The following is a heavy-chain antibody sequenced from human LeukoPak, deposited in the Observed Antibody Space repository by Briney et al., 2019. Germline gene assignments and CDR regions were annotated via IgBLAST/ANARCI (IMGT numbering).Heavy chain of an antibody. CDR1: GGTFSSYA. J-gene: IGHJ5*02. CDR3: ALVVVPAARYNWFDP. D-gene: IGHD2-2*01. CDR2: IIPILGIA. Sequence: SVKVSCKASGGTFSSYAISWVRQAPGQGLEWMGRIIPILGIASYAQKFQGRVTITADKSTSTAYMELSSLRSEDTAVYYCALVVVPAARYNWFDPWGQGTLVTVSS. V-gene: IGHV1-69*04.